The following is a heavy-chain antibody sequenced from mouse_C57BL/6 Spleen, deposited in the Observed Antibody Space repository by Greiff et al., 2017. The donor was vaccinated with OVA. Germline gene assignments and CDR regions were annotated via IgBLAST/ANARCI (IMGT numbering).Heavy chain of an antibody. CDR1: GYTFTSYW. Sequence: VQLQQSGAELVMPGASVKLSCKASGYTFTSYWMHWVKQRPGQGLEWIGEIDPSDSYTNYNQKFKGKSTLTVDKSSSTAYMQLSSLTSEDSAVYYCARVDSSGSLFAYWGQGTLVTVSA. CDR2: IDPSDSYT. CDR3: ARVDSSGSLFAY. D-gene: IGHD3-2*02. V-gene: IGHV1-69*01. J-gene: IGHJ3*01.